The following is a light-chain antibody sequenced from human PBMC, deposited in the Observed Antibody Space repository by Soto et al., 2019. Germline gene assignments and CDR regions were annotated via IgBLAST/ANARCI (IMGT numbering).Light chain of an antibody. V-gene: IGLV2-14*01. Sequence: QSALTQPASVSRSPGQSITISCTGTSSDVDGYKFVSWYQQHPGKAPKLMIYEVSNRPSGVSNRFSGSKSGNTASLTISGLQAEDEADYYCSSYTTSSTRVFGGGTKLTVL. CDR1: SSDVDGYKF. CDR3: SSYTTSSTRV. CDR2: EVS. J-gene: IGLJ3*02.